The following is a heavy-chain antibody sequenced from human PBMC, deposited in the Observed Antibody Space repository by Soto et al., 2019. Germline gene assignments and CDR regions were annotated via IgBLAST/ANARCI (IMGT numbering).Heavy chain of an antibody. CDR3: TRVGGYYGDYPNFDY. J-gene: IGHJ4*02. Sequence: KPSETLSLTCTVFGSSISPYYWSWIRQPPGKGLEWIGYIYYTGSTKYNPSLKSRVTISLGTSRNQVSLKLSSVTAADTAVYYCTRVGGYYGDYPNFDYWGPGTLVTVSS. V-gene: IGHV4-59*01. D-gene: IGHD4-17*01. CDR2: IYYTGST. CDR1: GSSISPYY.